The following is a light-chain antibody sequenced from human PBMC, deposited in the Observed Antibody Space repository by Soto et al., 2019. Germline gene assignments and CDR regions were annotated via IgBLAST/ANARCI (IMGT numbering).Light chain of an antibody. V-gene: IGLV2-8*02. CDR1: SSDVGGSKY. J-gene: IGLJ1*01. Sequence: LNQAASANRSPGQSVSISRSRGSSDVGGSKYVSWYQVKPGKAPKLIIYEVNRRPEGAPYRFSGSKSGNTASLTVSGLHAEDEGDYYCFAYAYSYNFVFGSGINV. CDR3: FAYAYSYNFV. CDR2: EVN.